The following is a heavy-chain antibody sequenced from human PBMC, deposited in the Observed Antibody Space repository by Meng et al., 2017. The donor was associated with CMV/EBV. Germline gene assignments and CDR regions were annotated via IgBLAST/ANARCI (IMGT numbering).Heavy chain of an antibody. CDR1: GGSISSYY. V-gene: IGHV4-59*01. J-gene: IGHJ4*02. CDR3: ARNKARSSSSWYHFDY. CDR2: IYYSGST. D-gene: IGHD6-13*01. Sequence: SETLSLTCTVSGGSISSYYWSWIRQPPGKGLEWIWYIYYSGSTNYNPSPKSRVTISVDTSKSQFSLKLSSVTAADTAVYYCARNKARSSSSWYHFDYWGQGTLVTVSS.